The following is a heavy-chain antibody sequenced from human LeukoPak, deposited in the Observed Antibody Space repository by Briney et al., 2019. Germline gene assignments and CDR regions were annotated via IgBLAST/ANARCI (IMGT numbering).Heavy chain of an antibody. CDR2: IKQDGSEK. Sequence: RGSLRLSCAASGFTFSSYWMSWVRQAPGKGLEWVANIKQDGSEKYYVDSVKGRFTISRDNAKNPLYLQMNSLRAEDTAVYYCARPRPGYYMDVWGKGTTVTISS. CDR1: GFTFSSYW. J-gene: IGHJ6*03. D-gene: IGHD1-1*01. V-gene: IGHV3-7*01. CDR3: ARPRPGYYMDV.